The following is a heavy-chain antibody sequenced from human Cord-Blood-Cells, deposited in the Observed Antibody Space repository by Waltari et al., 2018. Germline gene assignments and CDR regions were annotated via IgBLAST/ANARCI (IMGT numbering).Heavy chain of an antibody. CDR3: ARVKAAAGYYYYYYMDV. Sequence: QVQLVQSGAEVKKPGASVKVSCQAAGYTFTGYHMHWVRPAPGQGLEWMGWINPNSGGTNYAQKFQGRVTMTRDTSISTAYMELSRLRSDDTAVYYCARVKAAAGYYYYYYMDVWGKGTTVTVSS. CDR1: GYTFTGYH. CDR2: INPNSGGT. D-gene: IGHD6-13*01. J-gene: IGHJ6*03. V-gene: IGHV1-2*02.